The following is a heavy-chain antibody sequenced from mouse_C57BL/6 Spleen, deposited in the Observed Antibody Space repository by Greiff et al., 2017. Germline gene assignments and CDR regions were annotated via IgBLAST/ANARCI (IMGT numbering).Heavy chain of an antibody. Sequence: EVKLVESGGGLVKPGGSLKLSCAASGFTFSDYGMHWVRQAPEKGREWVAYLSSGSSTIYYAVTGKGRFTISRDNAKNTLFLQITSLRSEDTAMYYCARGTTVVAPYYAMDYWGQGTSVTVSS. CDR3: ARGTTVVAPYYAMDY. CDR2: LSSGSSTI. J-gene: IGHJ4*01. CDR1: GFTFSDYG. V-gene: IGHV5-17*01. D-gene: IGHD1-1*01.